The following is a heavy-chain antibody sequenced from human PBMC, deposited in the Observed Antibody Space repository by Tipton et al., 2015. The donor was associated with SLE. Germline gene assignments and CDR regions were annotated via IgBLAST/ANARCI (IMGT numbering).Heavy chain of an antibody. V-gene: IGHV3-33*01. CDR3: ARGNVHVVEDY. CDR2: IWYDGSNK. J-gene: IGHJ4*02. CDR1: GFTFSSYG. D-gene: IGHD1-1*01. Sequence: RSLRLSCAASGFTFSSYGMHWVRQAPGKGLEWVAVIWYDGSNKYYADSVKGRFTISRDNAKNSLYLQMNSLRAEDTAVYYCARGNVHVVEDYWGQGTLVTVSS.